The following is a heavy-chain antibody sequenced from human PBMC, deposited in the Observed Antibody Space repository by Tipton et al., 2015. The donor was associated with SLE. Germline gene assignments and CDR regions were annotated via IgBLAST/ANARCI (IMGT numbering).Heavy chain of an antibody. CDR2: IWYDGSNK. CDR3: ARLTDYYDSSGYWDAFDI. CDR1: GFTFSSYG. J-gene: IGHJ3*02. V-gene: IGHV3-33*08. Sequence: SLRLSCAASGFTFSSYGMHWVRQAPGKGLEWVAVIWYDGSNKYYADSVKGRFTISRDNSKNKLYLQMNSLRAEDTAVYYCARLTDYYDSSGYWDAFDIWGQGTMVTVSS. D-gene: IGHD3-22*01.